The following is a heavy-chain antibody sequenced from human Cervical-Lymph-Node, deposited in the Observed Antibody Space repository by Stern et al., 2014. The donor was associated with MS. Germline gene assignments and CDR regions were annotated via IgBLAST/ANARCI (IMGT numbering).Heavy chain of an antibody. Sequence: QVTLKESGPALVKPTQTLTLTCTLSGFSLSTNGMCVTWIRQPPGKALEWLALIDWGDDKTYNTSLKTRLTISKDTSKNQVVLTMTNMDPVDTGTYYCARIRRVYDFWSGYNDYFYNGMDVWGQGTTVTVS. CDR3: ARIRRVYDFWSGYNDYFYNGMDV. J-gene: IGHJ6*02. CDR1: GFSLSTNGMC. D-gene: IGHD3-3*01. V-gene: IGHV2-70*01. CDR2: IDWGDDK.